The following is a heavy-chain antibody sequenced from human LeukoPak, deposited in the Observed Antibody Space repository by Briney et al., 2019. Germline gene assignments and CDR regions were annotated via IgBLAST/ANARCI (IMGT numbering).Heavy chain of an antibody. J-gene: IGHJ4*02. CDR3: ARDGASGSGGYSPLAY. CDR1: GGYIDTYS. CDR2: IFYTGST. D-gene: IGHD3-10*01. V-gene: IGHV4-59*01. Sequence: SETLSLTCTVSGGYIDTYSWSWTRQPPGKGLEWIGYIFYTGSTNYSPSLKSRLTISVDTSKNQFSLKLKSATAADTAVYYCARDGASGSGGYSPLAYWGQGTLVTVSS.